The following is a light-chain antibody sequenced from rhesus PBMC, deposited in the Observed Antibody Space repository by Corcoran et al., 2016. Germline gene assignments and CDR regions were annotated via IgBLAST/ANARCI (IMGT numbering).Light chain of an antibody. J-gene: IGKJ1*01. CDR3: QHGFGSPWT. V-gene: IGKV1-74*01. CDR1: ENVNNY. CDR2: KAS. Sequence: DIQMTQSPSSLSASVGDRVTITCRASENVNNYLNWYQQKPGKAPKLLIYKASTLQSGVPSRFSVSGSGTAYTFTINSLQPEDVATYYCQHGFGSPWTFGQGTKVEIK.